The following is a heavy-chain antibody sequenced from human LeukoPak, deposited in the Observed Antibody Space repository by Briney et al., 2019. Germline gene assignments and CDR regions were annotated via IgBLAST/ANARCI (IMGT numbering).Heavy chain of an antibody. J-gene: IGHJ4*02. Sequence: ASVKVSCKASGYTFTSYGISWVRQAPGQGLEWMGWISAYNGNTNYAQKLQGRVTMTTDTSTSTAYMELRSLRSDDTAVYYCARNLYYDSSGYYDYWGQGTLSPSPQ. CDR1: GYTFTSYG. CDR2: ISAYNGNT. D-gene: IGHD3-22*01. CDR3: ARNLYYDSSGYYDY. V-gene: IGHV1-18*01.